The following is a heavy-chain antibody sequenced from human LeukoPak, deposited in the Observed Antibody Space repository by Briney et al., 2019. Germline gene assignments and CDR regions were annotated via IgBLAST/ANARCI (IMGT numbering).Heavy chain of an antibody. D-gene: IGHD5-24*01. CDR3: ARDGYKSFSFDY. J-gene: IGHJ4*02. Sequence: PGRSLRLSCAASGFTFSSYAMHWVRQAPGKGLEWVAVISYDGSNKYYADSVKGRFTISRDNSKNTLYLQMNSLRAEDTAVYYCARDGYKSFSFDYWGQGTLVTVSS. V-gene: IGHV3-30-3*01. CDR2: ISYDGSNK. CDR1: GFTFSSYA.